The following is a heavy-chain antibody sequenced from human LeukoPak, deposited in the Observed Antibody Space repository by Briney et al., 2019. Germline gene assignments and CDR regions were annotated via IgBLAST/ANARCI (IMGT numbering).Heavy chain of an antibody. D-gene: IGHD1-26*01. V-gene: IGHV4-61*02. Sequence: PSETLSLTCTVSGGSISSGPYYWSWIRQPAGKGLEWIGRIYTSGSTNYNPSLKSRVTMSVDKSKNQFSLKLSSVTAADTAVYYCARDPLVGAPPSNWGQGTLVTVSS. J-gene: IGHJ4*02. CDR2: IYTSGST. CDR1: GGSISSGPYY. CDR3: ARDPLVGAPPSN.